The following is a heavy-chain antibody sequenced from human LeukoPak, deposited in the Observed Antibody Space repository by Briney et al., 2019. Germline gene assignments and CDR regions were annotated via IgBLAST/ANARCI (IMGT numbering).Heavy chain of an antibody. CDR2: IYYSGST. D-gene: IGHD5-12*01. CDR3: ARQARGYSGYETRGFDY. V-gene: IGHV4-59*08. Sequence: SETLSLTCTVSGGSISSYYWSWIRQPPGKGLEWIGYIYYSGSTNYNPSLKSRVTISVDTSKNQFSLKLSSVTAADTAVYYCARQARGYSGYETRGFDYWGQGTLVTVSS. CDR1: GGSISSYY. J-gene: IGHJ4*02.